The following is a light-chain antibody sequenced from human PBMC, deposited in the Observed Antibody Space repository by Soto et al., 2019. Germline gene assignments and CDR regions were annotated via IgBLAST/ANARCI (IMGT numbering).Light chain of an antibody. CDR2: GDS. CDR1: SSNIGRGYD. V-gene: IGLV1-40*01. J-gene: IGLJ1*01. Sequence: QSVLAQPPSVSGAPGQTVTISCTGSSSNIGRGYDVHWYQQVPGSAPRLLLSGDSNRPSGVPDRFSGSRSGTSASLAITGLQAEDEADYYCSSYAGSSNVFGTGTKVTVL. CDR3: SSYAGSSNV.